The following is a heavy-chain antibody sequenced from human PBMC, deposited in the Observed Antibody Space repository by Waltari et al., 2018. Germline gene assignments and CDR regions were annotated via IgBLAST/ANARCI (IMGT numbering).Heavy chain of an antibody. CDR2: ISSSSSYI. CDR3: ARDGAADFDY. V-gene: IGHV3-21*01. CDR1: GFPFSSYS. D-gene: IGHD6-13*01. J-gene: IGHJ4*02. Sequence: EVQLVESGGGLVKPGGSLRLSCAASGFPFSSYSMNWVRQAPGKGLEWVSSISSSSSYIYYADSVKGRFTISRDNAKNSLYLQMNSLRAEDTAVYYCARDGAADFDYWGQGTLVTVSS.